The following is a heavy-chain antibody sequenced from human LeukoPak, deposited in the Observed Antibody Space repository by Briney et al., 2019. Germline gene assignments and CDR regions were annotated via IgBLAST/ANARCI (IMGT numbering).Heavy chain of an antibody. V-gene: IGHV3-30*18. CDR2: ISYDGSDK. J-gene: IGHJ1*01. Sequence: GGSQRLSCAASGFIFRGYGMHWVRQAPGKGLEWVAVISYDGSDKYYADSVKGRFTISRDNSKNTVSLQMNSLRAEDTAVYYCAKDRGPVRAEYFQRWGQGTLVTVSS. CDR3: AKDRGPVRAEYFQR. CDR1: GFIFRGYG. D-gene: IGHD3-10*01.